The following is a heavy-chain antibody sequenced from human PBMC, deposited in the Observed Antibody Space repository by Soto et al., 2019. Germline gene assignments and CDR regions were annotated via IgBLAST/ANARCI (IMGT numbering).Heavy chain of an antibody. CDR3: ARGGCRSWSRGWFDP. V-gene: IGHV4-34*01. D-gene: IGHD6-13*01. CDR2: MNHSGGT. Sequence: QVQLQQWGAGLLKPSETLSLTCAVSGGSFSGYYLSWIRQPPGQGLEWIGEMNHSGGTNYNPSLKSRVAMSVDTSKNQFSLKLSSVTAADTAVYYCARGGCRSWSRGWFDPWGQGTLVTVSS. CDR1: GGSFSGYY. J-gene: IGHJ5*02.